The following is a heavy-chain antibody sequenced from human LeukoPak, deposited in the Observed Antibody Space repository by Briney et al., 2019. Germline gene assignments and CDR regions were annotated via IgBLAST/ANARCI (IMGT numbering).Heavy chain of an antibody. Sequence: ASVKASCKASGYTFTSYGISWVRQAPGQGLEWMGWISAYNGNTNYAQKLQGRVTMTTDTSTSTAYMELRSLRSDDTAVYYCARDRKRTYYYGSGSYYKVHWFDPWGQGTLVTVSS. CDR2: ISAYNGNT. CDR3: ARDRKRTYYYGSGSYYKVHWFDP. CDR1: GYTFTSYG. V-gene: IGHV1-18*01. J-gene: IGHJ5*02. D-gene: IGHD3-10*01.